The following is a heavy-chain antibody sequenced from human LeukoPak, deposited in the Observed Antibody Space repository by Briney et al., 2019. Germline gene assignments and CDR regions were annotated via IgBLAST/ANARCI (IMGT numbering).Heavy chain of an antibody. CDR2: IYYSGST. V-gene: IGHV4-59*08. J-gene: IGHJ4*02. D-gene: IGHD6-13*01. CDR1: GGSISSYY. CDR3: ARAIAAAGQDY. Sequence: SETLSLTCTVSGGSISSYYWSWIRQPPGKGLEWIGYIYYSGSTNYNPSLKSRVTISVDTSKNQFSLKLSSVTAADTAVYYCARAIAAAGQDYWGRGTLVTVSS.